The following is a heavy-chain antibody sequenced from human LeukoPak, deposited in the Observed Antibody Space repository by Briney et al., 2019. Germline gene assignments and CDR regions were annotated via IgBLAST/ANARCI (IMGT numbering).Heavy chain of an antibody. CDR1: AFTFNNYW. Sequence: GGSLRLSCEASAFTFNNYWMHWVRQAPGKGLVWVSRIKGDGSSTYYADSVKGRFTISRDNSKNTLYLQMNSLRAEDTAVYYCARDSKAPLAAAGTGYFDYWGQGTLVTVSS. V-gene: IGHV3-74*01. J-gene: IGHJ4*02. D-gene: IGHD6-13*01. CDR2: IKGDGSST. CDR3: ARDSKAPLAAAGTGYFDY.